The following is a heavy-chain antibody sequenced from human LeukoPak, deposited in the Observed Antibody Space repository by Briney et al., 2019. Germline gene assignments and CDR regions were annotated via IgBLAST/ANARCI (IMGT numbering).Heavy chain of an antibody. V-gene: IGHV3-23*01. CDR1: RFTFSSYA. Sequence: GASLRLSRAASRFTFSSYAMSWVRQAPGKGLEWVSAISGSGGSTYYADSVKGAFTISRDNSKNTLYLQMNSLRAEDTAVYYCAKTPPQEWLLSPGDYWGQGTLVTVSS. CDR2: ISGSGGST. D-gene: IGHD3-3*01. CDR3: AKTPPQEWLLSPGDY. J-gene: IGHJ4*02.